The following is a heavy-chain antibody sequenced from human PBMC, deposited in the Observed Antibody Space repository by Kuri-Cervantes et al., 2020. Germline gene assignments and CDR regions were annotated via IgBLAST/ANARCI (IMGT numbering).Heavy chain of an antibody. CDR2: IYPGDSDT. J-gene: IGHJ4*02. D-gene: IGHD4-17*01. CDR3: AIYGDYGDY. Sequence: GESLKISCKGFGYSFTTHWLGWVRQMPGKGLEWMGIIYPGDSDTRYSPSFQGQVTISADKSFNTAYLQWRSLKASDTATYYCAIYGDYGDYWGQGTLVTVSS. CDR1: GYSFTTHW. V-gene: IGHV5-51*01.